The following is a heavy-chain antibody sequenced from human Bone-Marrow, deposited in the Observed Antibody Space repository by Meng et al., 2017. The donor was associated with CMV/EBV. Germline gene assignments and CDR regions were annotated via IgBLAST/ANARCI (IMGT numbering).Heavy chain of an antibody. CDR1: EFTLGSYG. J-gene: IGHJ4*02. V-gene: IGHV3-30*02. CDR2: IRYDGSNK. Sequence: GGSLRLSCAVAEFTLGSYGMHWVRQAPGKGLEWVAFIRYDGSNKYYADSVKGRFTISRDNSKNTLYLQMDSLRAEDTAVYYCANLGYGSGRRAYWGQGTLVTVSS. CDR3: ANLGYGSGRRAY. D-gene: IGHD3-10*01.